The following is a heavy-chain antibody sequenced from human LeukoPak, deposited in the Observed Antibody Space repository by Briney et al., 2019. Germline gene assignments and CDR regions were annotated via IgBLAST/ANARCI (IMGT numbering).Heavy chain of an antibody. CDR3: ARGYYYDSSGYYQGPETGVLDY. J-gene: IGHJ4*02. Sequence: GGSLRLSCAASGFTFSSYAMHWVRQAPGKGLEWVAVISYDGSNKYYADSVKGRFTISRDNSKNTLYLQMNSLRAEDTAVYYCARGYYYDSSGYYQGPETGVLDYWGQGTLVTVSS. CDR2: ISYDGSNK. V-gene: IGHV3-30*04. CDR1: GFTFSSYA. D-gene: IGHD3-22*01.